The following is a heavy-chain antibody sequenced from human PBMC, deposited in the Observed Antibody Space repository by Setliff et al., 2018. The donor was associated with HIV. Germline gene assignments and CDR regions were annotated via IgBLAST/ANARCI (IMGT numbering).Heavy chain of an antibody. V-gene: IGHV4-61*01. CDR2: FYYSGST. J-gene: IGHJ4*02. CDR3: ARDLRAVTID. CDR1: GGSVSSGNYY. Sequence: SETLSLTCTVSGGSVSSGNYYWSWIRQPPGKGLEWIGYFYYSGSTNYNPSLKSRVSISLDTSKNQFSLKLTSVTAADTAVYFCARDLRAVTIDWGQGTLDTVSS. D-gene: IGHD4-17*01.